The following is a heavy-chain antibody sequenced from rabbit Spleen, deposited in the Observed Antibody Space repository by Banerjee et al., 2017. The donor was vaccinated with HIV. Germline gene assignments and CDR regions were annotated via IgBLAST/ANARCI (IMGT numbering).Heavy chain of an antibody. CDR2: IYAGVSGST. Sequence: QSLEESGGGLVKPGGTLTLTCKASGFSFSSGYDLCWVRQAPGKGLEWIACIYAGVSGSTYYATWAKGRFTISKTSSTTVTLQMTSLTAADTATYFCARDSGSSFSSYGMDLWGPGTLVTVS. CDR1: GFSFSSGYD. V-gene: IGHV1S40*01. CDR3: ARDSGSSFSSYGMDL. J-gene: IGHJ6*01. D-gene: IGHD8-1*01.